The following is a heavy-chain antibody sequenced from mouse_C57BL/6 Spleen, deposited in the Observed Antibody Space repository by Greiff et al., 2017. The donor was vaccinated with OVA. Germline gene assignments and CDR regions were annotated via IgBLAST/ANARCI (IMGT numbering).Heavy chain of an antibody. CDR2: IDPSDSYT. V-gene: IGHV1-59*01. D-gene: IGHD1-1*01. Sequence: VQLQQPGAELVRPGTSVKLSCKASGYTFTSYWMHWVKQRPGQGLEWIGVIDPSDSYTNYNQKFKGKATLTVDTSSSTAYMQLSSLTSEDSAVYYCARSDYGSSHWYFDVWGTGTTVTVSS. CDR1: GYTFTSYW. J-gene: IGHJ1*03. CDR3: ARSDYGSSHWYFDV.